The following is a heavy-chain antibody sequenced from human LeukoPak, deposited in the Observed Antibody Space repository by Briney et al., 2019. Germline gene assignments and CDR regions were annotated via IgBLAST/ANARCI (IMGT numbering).Heavy chain of an antibody. J-gene: IGHJ6*03. CDR1: GGSISSYY. Sequence: SETLSLTCTGSGGSISSYYWSWIRQPAGKGLEWIGRIYTSGSTNYNPSLKSRVTMSVDTSKNQFSLKLSSVTAADTAVYYCARDGSWSYYENDYYYYYMDVWGKGTTVTISS. D-gene: IGHD1-26*01. CDR2: IYTSGST. V-gene: IGHV4-4*07. CDR3: ARDGSWSYYENDYYYYYMDV.